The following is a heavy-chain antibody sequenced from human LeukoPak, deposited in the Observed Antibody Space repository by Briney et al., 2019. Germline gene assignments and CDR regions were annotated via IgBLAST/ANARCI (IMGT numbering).Heavy chain of an antibody. D-gene: IGHD3-10*01. CDR3: ARGSITMVRGVITSFDY. CDR1: GDSVSSSNAA. V-gene: IGHV6-1*01. CDR2: TYYRSKWYN. J-gene: IGHJ4*02. Sequence: SQTLSLTCAISGDSVSSSNAAWNWIRQSPSRVLEWLGRTYYRSKWYNDYAVSVKSRITINPDTSKNQFSLQLNSVTPEDTAVYYCARGSITMVRGVITSFDYWGQGTLVTVSS.